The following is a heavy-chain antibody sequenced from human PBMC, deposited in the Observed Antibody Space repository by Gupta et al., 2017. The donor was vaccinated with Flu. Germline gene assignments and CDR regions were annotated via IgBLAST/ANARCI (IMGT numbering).Heavy chain of an antibody. J-gene: IGHJ4*02. CDR3: ARAIRTMVRGVIGFDY. V-gene: IGHV1-46*01. Sequence: MHWVRQAPGQGLEWMGIINPSGGSTSYAQKFQGRVTMTRDTSTSTVYMELSSLRSEDTAVYYCARAIRTMVRGVIGFDYWGQGTLVTVSS. D-gene: IGHD3-10*01. CDR2: INPSGGST.